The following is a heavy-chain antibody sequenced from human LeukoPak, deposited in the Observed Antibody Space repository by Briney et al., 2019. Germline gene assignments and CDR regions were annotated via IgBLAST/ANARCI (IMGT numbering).Heavy chain of an antibody. CDR1: GFTFSSYA. Sequence: PGGSLRLSCAASGFTFSSYAMSWVRQAPGKGLEWVSAISESGGSTYYADSVKGRFTISRDNSKNTLYLQMNSLSAEDTAVYYCAKRNTAIEDYWGQGTLVTVSS. CDR3: AKRNTAIEDY. J-gene: IGHJ4*02. CDR2: ISESGGST. D-gene: IGHD5-18*01. V-gene: IGHV3-23*01.